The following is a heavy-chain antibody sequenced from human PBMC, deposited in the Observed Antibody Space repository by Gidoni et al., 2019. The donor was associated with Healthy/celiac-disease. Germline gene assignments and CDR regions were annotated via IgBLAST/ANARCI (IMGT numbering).Heavy chain of an antibody. J-gene: IGHJ6*02. D-gene: IGHD3-22*01. V-gene: IGHV3-9*01. CDR1: GFTFDDYA. Sequence: EVQLVESGGGLVQPGRSLRLSCAASGFTFDDYAMHWVRQAPGKGLEWVSGISWNSGSIGYADSVKGRFTISRDNAKNSLYLQMNSLRAEDTALYYCAKDRSSGYYYYYGMDVWGQGTTVTVSS. CDR2: ISWNSGSI. CDR3: AKDRSSGYYYYYGMDV.